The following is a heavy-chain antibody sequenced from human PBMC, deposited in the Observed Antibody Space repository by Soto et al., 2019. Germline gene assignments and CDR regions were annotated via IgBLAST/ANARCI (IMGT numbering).Heavy chain of an antibody. CDR1: SGSISSSNW. D-gene: IGHD2-15*01. J-gene: IGHJ3*02. Sequence: SETLSLTCAVSSGSISSSNWWSWVRQPPGKGLDRIGEISHSGSPHYNPSLKTRVPISVDKSQNQFSLNPSSVPPPDTAVYYCARAGYCSGGSCYSGAFDIWGQGTMVTVSS. V-gene: IGHV4-4*02. CDR3: ARAGYCSGGSCYSGAFDI. CDR2: ISHSGSP.